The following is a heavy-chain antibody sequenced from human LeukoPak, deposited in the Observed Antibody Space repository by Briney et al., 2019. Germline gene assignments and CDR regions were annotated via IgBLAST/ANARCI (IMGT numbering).Heavy chain of an antibody. CDR2: IHNDGTQG. Sequence: GRSLTLSCAASGFTFSRLGMQWVRQAPGKGLEWVAVIHNDGTQGQYADSVKGRFTISRDNSKNTLYLQMNSLRAEDTAVYYCAKVQPTVTSHFDYWGQGTLVTVSS. V-gene: IGHV3-33*06. CDR1: GFTFSRLG. CDR3: AKVQPTVTSHFDY. J-gene: IGHJ4*02. D-gene: IGHD4-17*01.